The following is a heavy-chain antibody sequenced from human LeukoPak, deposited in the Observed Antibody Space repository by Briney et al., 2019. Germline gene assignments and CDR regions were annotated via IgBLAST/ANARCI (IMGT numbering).Heavy chain of an antibody. J-gene: IGHJ4*02. V-gene: IGHV1-46*01. CDR1: GYTFTSYY. CDR2: INPSGGST. Sequence: ASVKVSCKASGYTFTSYYMHWVRQAPGQGLEWMGIINPSGGSTSYAQKFQGRVTMTRDMSTSTVYMELSSLRSEDTAVYYCARVSCTNGVCYGYFDYWGQGTLVTVSS. D-gene: IGHD2-8*01. CDR3: ARVSCTNGVCYGYFDY.